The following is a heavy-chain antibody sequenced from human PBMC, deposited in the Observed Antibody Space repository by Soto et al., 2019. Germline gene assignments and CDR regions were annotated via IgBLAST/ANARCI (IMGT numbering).Heavy chain of an antibody. D-gene: IGHD2-2*01. CDR3: AIHRMYPRTYCSSTSRLGGFHP. J-gene: IGHJ5*02. CDR2: IGGGGDST. CDR1: GFTLRNYA. Sequence: DVQLLESGGGLVQPGGSLRLSCAASGFTLRNYAMAWVRQAQGKGLEWVSTIGGGGDSTYYADSVKGPFTISRDNSKNTLYLPMNSLRAADTAVYYCAIHRMYPRTYCSSTSRLGGFHPWGQGTLVTVSA. V-gene: IGHV3-23*01.